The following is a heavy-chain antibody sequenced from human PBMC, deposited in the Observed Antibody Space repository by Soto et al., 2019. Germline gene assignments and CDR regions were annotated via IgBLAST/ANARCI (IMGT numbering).Heavy chain of an antibody. J-gene: IGHJ4*02. V-gene: IGHV4-4*02. D-gene: IGHD6-13*01. Sequence: PSETLSLTFAVSGGAISSSKWWSWVRQPPGKGLEWIGEIYQSGSTNYNPSLECRVRMSVDKSRNQFSLKLTSVSAADTAVYYCARASATIAAAAIFDYWGQGTLVTVSS. CDR1: GGAISSSKW. CDR2: IYQSGST. CDR3: ARASATIAAAAIFDY.